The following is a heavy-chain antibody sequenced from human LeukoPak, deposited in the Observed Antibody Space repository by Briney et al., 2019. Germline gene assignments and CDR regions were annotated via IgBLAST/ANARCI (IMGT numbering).Heavy chain of an antibody. V-gene: IGHV3-7*01. CDR2: IKQDGSEK. CDR1: EFTFSSYW. J-gene: IGHJ2*01. Sequence: GGSLRLSCAASEFTFSSYWMSWVRQAPGKGLEWVANIKQDGSEKYYVDSVKGRFTISRDNAKNSLYLQMNSLRAEDTAVYYCARGPYEVLWFGEGDWYFDLWGRGTLVTVSS. CDR3: ARGPYEVLWFGEGDWYFDL. D-gene: IGHD3-10*01.